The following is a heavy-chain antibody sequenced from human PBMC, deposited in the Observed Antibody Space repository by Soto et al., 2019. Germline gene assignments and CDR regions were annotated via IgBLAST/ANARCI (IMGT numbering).Heavy chain of an antibody. Sequence: SEPLSLTCAVSGGAISCGVFSWSWIRQPPGKRLELIGYIYHSASTYYNPSLKSRVTISVDRSKNQLSLKLSSVTAADTAVYYCARVPDYWGQGTLVTVSS. CDR2: IYHSAST. V-gene: IGHV4-30-2*01. CDR1: GGAISCGVFS. CDR3: ARVPDY. J-gene: IGHJ4*02.